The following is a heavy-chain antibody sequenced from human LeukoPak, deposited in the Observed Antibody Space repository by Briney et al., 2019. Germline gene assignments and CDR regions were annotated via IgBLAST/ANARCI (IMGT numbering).Heavy chain of an antibody. CDR3: ARSTPGYSSSWYTAAPTFDY. CDR1: GGSFSGYY. CDR2: INHSGST. V-gene: IGHV4-34*01. J-gene: IGHJ4*02. D-gene: IGHD6-13*01. Sequence: SETLSLTCAVYGGSFSGYYWSWIRQPPGKGLEWIGEINHSGSTNYNPSLKSRVTISVDTSKNQFSLKLGSVTAADTAVYYCARSTPGYSSSWYTAAPTFDYWGQGTLVTVSS.